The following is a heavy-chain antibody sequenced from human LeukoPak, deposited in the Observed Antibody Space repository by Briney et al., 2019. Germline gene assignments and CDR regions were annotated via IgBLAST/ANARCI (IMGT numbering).Heavy chain of an antibody. V-gene: IGHV4-59*01. Sequence: SESLSLTFTVSGGSISSYYWSWIRQPPGKGLEWIGYIYYSGSTNYNPSLKSRVTISVDTSKNQFSLKLSSVTAADTAVYYCAKGSSGYLFAFDIWGQGTMVTVSS. CDR2: IYYSGST. J-gene: IGHJ3*02. D-gene: IGHD3-22*01. CDR1: GGSISSYY. CDR3: AKGSSGYLFAFDI.